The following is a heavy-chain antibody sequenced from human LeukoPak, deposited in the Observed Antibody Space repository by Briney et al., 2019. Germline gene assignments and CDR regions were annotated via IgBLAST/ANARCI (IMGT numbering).Heavy chain of an antibody. Sequence: GGSLRLSCAASGFTFSSYWMGWVRQAPGKGLEWVASIKQDGSEKYYVDSVKGRFTISRDNADNSLYLHMNSLRAEDTALYYCARHPNTNFDLWGRGTLVTVSS. V-gene: IGHV3-7*01. CDR2: IKQDGSEK. D-gene: IGHD2-2*01. CDR1: GFTFSSYW. J-gene: IGHJ2*01. CDR3: ARHPNTNFDL.